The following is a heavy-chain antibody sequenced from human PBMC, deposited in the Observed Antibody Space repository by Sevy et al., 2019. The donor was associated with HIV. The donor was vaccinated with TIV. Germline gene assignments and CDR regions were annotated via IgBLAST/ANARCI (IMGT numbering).Heavy chain of an antibody. V-gene: IGHV3-66*02. CDR2: IYSGGST. J-gene: IGHJ4*02. CDR3: ARDRTAMDAFDY. CDR1: GFTVSSNY. D-gene: IGHD5-18*01. Sequence: GGSLRLSCAASGFTVSSNYMSWVRQAPGKGLEWVSVIYSGGSTYYADSVKGRFTISRDNSKNTLYLQMNGLRAEDTAVYYCARDRTAMDAFDYWGQGTLVTVSS.